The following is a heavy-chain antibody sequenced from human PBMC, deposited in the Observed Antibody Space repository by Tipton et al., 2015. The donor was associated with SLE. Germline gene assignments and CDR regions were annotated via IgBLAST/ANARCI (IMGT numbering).Heavy chain of an antibody. CDR2: VYYSGTT. Sequence: WVRQAPGKGLEWIGSVYYSGTTYYNPSLKSRVTISVDTSKNQFSLRLSSVTAADTAVYYCARYCGSATCLGFWFSWGQGTLVTVSS. D-gene: IGHD2-2*01. J-gene: IGHJ5*02. V-gene: IGHV4-39*07. CDR3: ARYCGSATCLGFWFS.